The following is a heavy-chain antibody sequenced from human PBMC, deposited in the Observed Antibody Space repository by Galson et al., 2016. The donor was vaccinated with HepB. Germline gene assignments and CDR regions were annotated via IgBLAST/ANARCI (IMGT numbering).Heavy chain of an antibody. CDR2: ISGSGYNK. Sequence: SLRLSCAASGFTFSSSAMSWVRQAPGKGLEWVSDISGSGYNKNYADSVQGRFTISRDNSKNMVYLQMNSLRGEDTAIYYCAEEGYYGSGSWGQGTLVTVSS. D-gene: IGHD3-10*01. V-gene: IGHV3-23*01. J-gene: IGHJ5*02. CDR3: AEEGYYGSGS. CDR1: GFTFSSSA.